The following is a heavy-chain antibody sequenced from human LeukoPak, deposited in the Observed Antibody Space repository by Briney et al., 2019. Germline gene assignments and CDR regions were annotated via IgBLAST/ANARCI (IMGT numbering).Heavy chain of an antibody. J-gene: IGHJ6*02. D-gene: IGHD3-10*01. V-gene: IGHV6-1*01. CDR2: TYYRSKWYN. CDR1: GDSFSSNSAA. CDR3: ARDPLWFGELLYSIYGMDV. Sequence: HSQTLSLTCALSGDSFSSNSAAWNWIRQPPWRGLEWLGRTYYRSKWYNDYAVSVTSRITINPDTSKNQFSLQLNSVTPEDTAVYYCARDPLWFGELLYSIYGMDVWGQGTTVTVSS.